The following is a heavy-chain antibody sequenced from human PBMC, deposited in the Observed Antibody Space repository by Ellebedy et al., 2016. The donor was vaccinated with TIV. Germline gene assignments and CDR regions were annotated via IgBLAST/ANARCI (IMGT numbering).Heavy chain of an antibody. CDR1: GGSFSGYY. Sequence: SETLSLTXAVYGGSFSGYYWSWIRQPPGKGLEWIGEINHSGSTNYNPSLKSRVTISVDTSKNQFSLKLSSVTAADTAVYYCARVTDYDFWSALHYWGQGTLVTVSS. V-gene: IGHV4-34*01. D-gene: IGHD3-3*01. CDR2: INHSGST. CDR3: ARVTDYDFWSALHY. J-gene: IGHJ4*02.